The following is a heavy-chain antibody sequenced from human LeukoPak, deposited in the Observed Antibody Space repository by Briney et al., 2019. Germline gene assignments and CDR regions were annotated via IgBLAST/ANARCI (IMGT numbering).Heavy chain of an antibody. V-gene: IGHV3-21*04. Sequence: GGSLRLSCAASGFTFSSHSMNWVRQAPGKGLEWVSSFGTRSSSIYYADSVKGRFTISRDNAQNSLYLQMNSLRAEDTAIYYCATSTAAAGTDWGQGTLVTVSS. CDR1: GFTFSSHS. D-gene: IGHD6-13*01. CDR2: FGTRSSSI. J-gene: IGHJ4*02. CDR3: ATSTAAAGTD.